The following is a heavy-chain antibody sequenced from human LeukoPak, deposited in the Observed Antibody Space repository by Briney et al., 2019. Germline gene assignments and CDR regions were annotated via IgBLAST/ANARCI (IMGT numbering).Heavy chain of an antibody. V-gene: IGHV1-2*04. Sequence: ASVKASCKASGYTFIGDYIHWVPQAPGQGVEWMGWIHPISGGTHYAEKFHVWVTKTRDTSISTAYMELSRRRSDDTAVYYCASGGTYFDYWGQGTLVTVSS. J-gene: IGHJ4*02. CDR1: GYTFIGDY. CDR3: ASGGTYFDY. CDR2: IHPISGGT. D-gene: IGHD1-26*01.